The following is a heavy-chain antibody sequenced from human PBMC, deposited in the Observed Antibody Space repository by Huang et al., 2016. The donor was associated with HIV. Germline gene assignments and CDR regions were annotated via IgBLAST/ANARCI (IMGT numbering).Heavy chain of an antibody. Sequence: QVQLVESGGGVVQPGRSLRLSCAASGFTFSNYGVHWVRQAPGKGRKGVAAISYDGSYQYYTDSVKGRFTISRDDSQNTLYLQMSSLRAEDTAVYFCAKDREDSAYQLDYWGQGTRVTVSS. CDR3: AKDREDSAYQLDY. V-gene: IGHV3-30*18. CDR2: ISYDGSYQ. CDR1: GFTFSNYG. D-gene: IGHD5-12*01. J-gene: IGHJ4*02.